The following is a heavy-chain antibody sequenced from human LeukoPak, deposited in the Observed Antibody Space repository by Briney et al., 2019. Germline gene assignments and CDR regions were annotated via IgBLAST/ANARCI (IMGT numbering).Heavy chain of an antibody. J-gene: IGHJ5*02. D-gene: IGHD1-14*01. V-gene: IGHV4-34*01. CDR1: GGSFNDYY. CDR3: ARERASNNHSNWLDP. Sequence: PSKTLSLTCAVYGGSFNDYYWSWIRQPPGQGLEWIGEINHSGVTNNNPSLTSRVSVSIDTSVTQFLLRLSPVTAAATAAYYCARERASNNHSNWLDPWGQGTLVTVSS. CDR2: INHSGVT.